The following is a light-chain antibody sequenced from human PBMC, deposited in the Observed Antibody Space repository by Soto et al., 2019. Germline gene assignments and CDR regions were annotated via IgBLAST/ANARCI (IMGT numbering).Light chain of an antibody. Sequence: QSALTQPRSVSGSPGQSVTISCTATSGDVGGYISVSWYQQHPGKAPKLMIYDVSQRPSGVPDRFSGSKSGNTASLTISGLQAEDEADYYCCSYAGSYDSVVFGGGTKVTVL. J-gene: IGLJ3*02. V-gene: IGLV2-11*01. CDR3: CSYAGSYDSVV. CDR2: DVS. CDR1: SGDVGGYIS.